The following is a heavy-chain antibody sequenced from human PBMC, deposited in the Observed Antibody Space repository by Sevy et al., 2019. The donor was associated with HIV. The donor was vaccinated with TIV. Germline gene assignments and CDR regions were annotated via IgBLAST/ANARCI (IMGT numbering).Heavy chain of an antibody. D-gene: IGHD3-16*01. CDR1: GFTFSDYA. V-gene: IGHV3-30-3*01. CDR2: ISSDGITK. J-gene: IGHJ4*02. CDR3: ARDPHAVPHWGSFDS. Sequence: GGSLRLSCAASGFTFSDYAMHWVRQAPGKGLEWVSIISSDGITKYYADSVKGRFTISRDNSENSLYLQMNSLRPEDTAMYFCARDPHAVPHWGSFDSWGQGTLVTVSS.